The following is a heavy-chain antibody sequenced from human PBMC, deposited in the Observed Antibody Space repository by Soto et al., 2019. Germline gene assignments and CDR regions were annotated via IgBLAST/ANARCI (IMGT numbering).Heavy chain of an antibody. CDR3: AKDRRHYSSSRYHWFDP. D-gene: IGHD6-13*01. J-gene: IGHJ5*02. CDR2: ISGSGGST. Sequence: GGSLRLSCAACGFTFSSYAMSWVRQAPGKGLEWVSAISGSGGSTYYADSVKGRFTISRDNSKNTLYLQMNSLRAEDTAVYYCAKDRRHYSSSRYHWFDPWGQGTLVTVSS. CDR1: GFTFSSYA. V-gene: IGHV3-23*01.